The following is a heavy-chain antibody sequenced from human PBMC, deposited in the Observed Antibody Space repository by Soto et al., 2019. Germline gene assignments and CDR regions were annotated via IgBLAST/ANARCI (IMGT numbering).Heavy chain of an antibody. J-gene: IGHJ6*03. CDR1: GFTFRSYA. CDR2: ISGSGGST. CDR3: AKEAGYCSGGSCSHYYYYMDV. D-gene: IGHD2-15*01. V-gene: IGHV3-23*01. Sequence: GGSLRLSCAPSGFTFRSYAMSWVRQAPGKGLEWVSAISGSGGSTYYADSVKGRFTISRDNSKNTLYLQMNSLRAEDTAVYYCAKEAGYCSGGSCSHYYYYMDVWGKGT.